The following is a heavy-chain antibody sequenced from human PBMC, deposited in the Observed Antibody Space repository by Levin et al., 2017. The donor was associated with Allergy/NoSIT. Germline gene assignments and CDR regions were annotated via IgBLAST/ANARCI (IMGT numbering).Heavy chain of an antibody. CDR1: GGSISSSSYY. V-gene: IGHV4-39*01. CDR2: IYYSGST. Sequence: SETLSLTCTVSGGSISSSSYYWGWIRQPPGKGLEWIGSIYYSGSTYYNPSLKSRVTISVDTSKNQFSLKLSSVTAADTAVYYCARHDEDIVVVVAAPPRDWFDPWGQGTLVTVSS. D-gene: IGHD2-15*01. CDR3: ARHDEDIVVVVAAPPRDWFDP. J-gene: IGHJ5*02.